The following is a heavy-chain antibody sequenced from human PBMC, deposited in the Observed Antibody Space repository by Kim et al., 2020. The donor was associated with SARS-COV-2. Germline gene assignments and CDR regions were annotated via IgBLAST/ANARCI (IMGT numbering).Heavy chain of an antibody. D-gene: IGHD3-3*01. Sequence: SRKSRVPISVDTSKNRFSLKLRSVTAADTAVYYCARGDTIFGVVINAFDIWGQGTMVTVSS. CDR3: ARGDTIFGVVINAFDI. V-gene: IGHV4-31*02. J-gene: IGHJ3*02.